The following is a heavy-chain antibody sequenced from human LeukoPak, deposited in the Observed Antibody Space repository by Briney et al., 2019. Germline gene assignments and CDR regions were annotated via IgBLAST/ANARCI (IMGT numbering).Heavy chain of an antibody. J-gene: IGHJ6*03. V-gene: IGHV6-1*01. CDR3: ARQVSLAVAGTRKYYYYMDV. D-gene: IGHD6-19*01. Sequence: SQTLSLTCAISGDSVSSNSAAWHWIRQSPSRGLEWLGRTYYRSKWYSDYAVSVKSRITINPDTSKNQFSLQLNSVTPEDTAVYYCARQVSLAVAGTRKYYYYMDVWGKGTTVTVSS. CDR1: GDSVSSNSAA. CDR2: TYYRSKWYS.